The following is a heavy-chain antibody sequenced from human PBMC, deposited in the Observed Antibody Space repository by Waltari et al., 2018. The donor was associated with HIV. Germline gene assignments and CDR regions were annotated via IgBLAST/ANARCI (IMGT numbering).Heavy chain of an antibody. CDR2: IYYSGST. CDR1: GGSISSSSYY. CDR3: ARSYTHGRAGFDP. V-gene: IGHV4-39*01. J-gene: IGHJ5*02. Sequence: QLQLQESGPGLVKPSETLSLTCTVSGGSISSSSYYWGWIRQPPGKGLGWIGSIYYSGSTYYNPSLKSRVTISVDTSKNQFALKLSSVTAADTAVYYCARSYTHGRAGFDPWGQGTLVTVSS. D-gene: IGHD5-18*01.